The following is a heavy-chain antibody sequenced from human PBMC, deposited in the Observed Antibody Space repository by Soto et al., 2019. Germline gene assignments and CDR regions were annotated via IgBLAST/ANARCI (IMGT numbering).Heavy chain of an antibody. Sequence: GGSLRLSCAASGFTFSSYDMHWVRQATGKGLEWVSAIGTAGDTYYPGSVKGRFTISRENAKNSLYLQMNSLRAEDTAVYYCARGSVAGYYFDYWGQGTLVTVSS. CDR2: IGTAGDT. V-gene: IGHV3-13*01. D-gene: IGHD6-19*01. J-gene: IGHJ4*02. CDR3: ARGSVAGYYFDY. CDR1: GFTFSSYD.